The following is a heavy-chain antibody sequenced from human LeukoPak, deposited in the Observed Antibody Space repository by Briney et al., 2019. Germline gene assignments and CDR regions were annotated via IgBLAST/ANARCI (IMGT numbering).Heavy chain of an antibody. J-gene: IGHJ4*02. Sequence: GGSLRLSCAASGFTFSSYAMSWVRQAPGKGLEWVSGISDSGGTTYYADSVKGRFTISRDNSKNTLYLQMNSLRAEDTAVYYCARVDVIAVAVYFDYWGQGTLVTVSS. CDR3: ARVDVIAVAVYFDY. CDR1: GFTFSSYA. D-gene: IGHD6-19*01. CDR2: ISDSGGTT. V-gene: IGHV3-23*01.